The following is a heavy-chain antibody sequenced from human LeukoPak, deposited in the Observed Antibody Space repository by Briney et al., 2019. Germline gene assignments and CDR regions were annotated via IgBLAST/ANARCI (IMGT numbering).Heavy chain of an antibody. Sequence: GGSLRLSCAASGFTFSSYSMNWVRQAPGKGLGWVSSISSSSSYIYYADSVKGRFTISRDNAKNSLYLQMNSLRAEDTAVYYCARDREYGSGRGLPDYWGQGTLVTVSS. CDR3: ARDREYGSGRGLPDY. J-gene: IGHJ4*02. CDR1: GFTFSSYS. V-gene: IGHV3-21*01. D-gene: IGHD3-10*01. CDR2: ISSSSSYI.